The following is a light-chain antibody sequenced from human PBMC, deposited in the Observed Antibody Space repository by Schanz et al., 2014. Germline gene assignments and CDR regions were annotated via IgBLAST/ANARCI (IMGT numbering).Light chain of an antibody. CDR2: DAS. V-gene: IGKV3D-15*01. CDR1: QSVSSN. J-gene: IGKJ1*01. Sequence: EIVMTQSPATLSVSPGERATLSCRASQSVSSNLAWYQQKPGQAPRLLIYDASNRATGIPARFSGSGSGTDFTLTISRLEPEDFAMYYCQQYDNSLPWTFGRGTKVEIK. CDR3: QQYDNSLPWT.